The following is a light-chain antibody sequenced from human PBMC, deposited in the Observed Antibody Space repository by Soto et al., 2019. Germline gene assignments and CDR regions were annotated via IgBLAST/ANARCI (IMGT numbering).Light chain of an antibody. CDR3: QQYNSYWT. J-gene: IGKJ1*01. CDR2: EAS. CDR1: QSIGSC. Sequence: DIQMTQSPSTLSASVGDRVTITCRASQSIGSCLAWYQQKPEKAPRLLIYEASSIATGVPSRFSGSGSGTEYTITISSLQPDDFATYYYQQYNSYWTFGQGTKVDIK. V-gene: IGKV1-5*03.